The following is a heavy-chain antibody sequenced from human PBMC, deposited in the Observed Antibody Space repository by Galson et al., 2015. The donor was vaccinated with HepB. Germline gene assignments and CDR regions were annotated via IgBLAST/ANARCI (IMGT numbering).Heavy chain of an antibody. CDR3: ARSHVSSGFYYYGMDV. CDR1: GGSISSYY. CDR2: IYYSGST. J-gene: IGHJ6*02. V-gene: IGHV4-59*01. D-gene: IGHD3-22*01. Sequence: SETLSLTCTVSGGSISSYYWSWIRQPPGKGLEWIGYIYYSGSTNYNPSLKSRVTISVDTSKNQFSLKLSSVTAADTAVYYCARSHVSSGFYYYGMDVWGQGTTVTVSS.